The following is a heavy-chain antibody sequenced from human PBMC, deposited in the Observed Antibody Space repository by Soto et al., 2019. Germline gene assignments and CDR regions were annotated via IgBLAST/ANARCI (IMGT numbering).Heavy chain of an antibody. CDR2: IVVGSGNT. CDR1: GFTFTNSA. D-gene: IGHD5-18*01. J-gene: IGHJ4*02. V-gene: IGHV1-58*01. Sequence: QMQLVQSGPEVKKPGTSVKVSCKASGFTFTNSAVQWVRQARGQRLEWIGWIVVGSGNTNYAQKFQERVTITRDMSTTTAYMELSSMRSEDTDVYYCATDQGDSYGYGNYWGQGTLVTVSS. CDR3: ATDQGDSYGYGNY.